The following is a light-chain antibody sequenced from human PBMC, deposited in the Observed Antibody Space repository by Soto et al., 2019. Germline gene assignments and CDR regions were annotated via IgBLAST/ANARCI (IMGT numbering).Light chain of an antibody. CDR1: SSDVGAYNF. J-gene: IGLJ1*01. CDR3: SSYRSSTTFV. V-gene: IGLV2-14*01. Sequence: QSALTQPASASGSPGQSITISCTGTSSDVGAYNFVSWYQQYPGKAPKVIIFEVRKRPSGVSNRFSGSKSGDTASLTISGLQAEDEADYYCSSYRSSTTFVFGTGTKVTVL. CDR2: EVR.